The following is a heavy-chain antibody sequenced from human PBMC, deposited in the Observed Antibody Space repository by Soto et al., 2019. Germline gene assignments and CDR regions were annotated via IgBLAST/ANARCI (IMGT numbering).Heavy chain of an antibody. CDR2: ITGNGDTT. CDR3: ATSAHYDILTGYSTDAFDI. D-gene: IGHD3-9*01. CDR1: GLTFRVYA. Sequence: GALRLSCAASGLTFRVYAMSWVRQAPGKGPEWVSSITGNGDTTYYTDSVRGRFTISRDNSKDTLFLQMNSLRVEDTAVYYCATSAHYDILTGYSTDAFDIWGQGKMVTVSS. V-gene: IGHV3-23*01. J-gene: IGHJ3*02.